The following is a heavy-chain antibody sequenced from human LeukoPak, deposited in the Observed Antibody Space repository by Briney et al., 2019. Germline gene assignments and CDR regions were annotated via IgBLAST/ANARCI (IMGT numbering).Heavy chain of an antibody. Sequence: SEILSLTCTVSGGSISSSSYYWGWIRQPPGKGLEWIGSIYYSGSTYYNQSPKSRVTISVDTSKNQFSLKLSSVTAADTAVYYCARVTVSVDTVSTFDPWGQGTLVTVSS. J-gene: IGHJ5*02. D-gene: IGHD5-18*01. V-gene: IGHV4-39*07. CDR1: GGSISSSSYY. CDR2: IYYSGST. CDR3: ARVTVSVDTVSTFDP.